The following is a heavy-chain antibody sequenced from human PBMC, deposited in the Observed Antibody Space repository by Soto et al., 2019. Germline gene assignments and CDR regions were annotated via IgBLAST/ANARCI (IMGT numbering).Heavy chain of an antibody. J-gene: IGHJ6*02. V-gene: IGHV3-30*02. CDR2: IRYDGSNK. CDR1: GFTFSSHG. CDR3: AKGLGSYYYHVMDV. Sequence: PGGSLRLSCGASGFTFSSHGMHWVRQAPGKGLEWVAVIRYDGSNKYYADSVKGRFTISRDNSKNTLYLQMNSLRAEDTAVYYCAKGLGSYYYHVMDVWGQGTTVTVSS. D-gene: IGHD6-19*01.